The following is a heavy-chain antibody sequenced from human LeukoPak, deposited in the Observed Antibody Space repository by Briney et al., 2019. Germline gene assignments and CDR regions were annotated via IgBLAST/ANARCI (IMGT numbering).Heavy chain of an antibody. CDR3: AKTRLWDGSYEYYFDY. CDR2: ISGSGGST. V-gene: IGHV3-23*01. Sequence: GGSLRLSCAASGFTFSSYAMSWVRQAPGKGLEWVSAISGSGGSTYYADSVKGRFTISRDNSKNTLYLQMNSLRAEDTAVYYCAKTRLWDGSYEYYFDYWGQGTLVTVSS. J-gene: IGHJ4*02. CDR1: GFTFSSYA. D-gene: IGHD1-26*01.